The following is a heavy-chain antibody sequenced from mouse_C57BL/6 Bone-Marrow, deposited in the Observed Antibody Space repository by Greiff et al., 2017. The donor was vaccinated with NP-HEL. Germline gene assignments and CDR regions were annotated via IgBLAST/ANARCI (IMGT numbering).Heavy chain of an antibody. CDR1: GYTFTSYG. D-gene: IGHD1-1*01. V-gene: IGHV1-81*01. Sequence: QVQLQQSGAELARPGASVKLSCKASGYTFTSYGISWVKQRTGQGLEWIGEIYPRSGNTYYNEKFKGKATLTADKSSSTAYMELRSLTSEDSAVYFCARPVLLRYPFDYWGQGTTLTVSS. CDR3: ARPVLLRYPFDY. J-gene: IGHJ2*01. CDR2: IYPRSGNT.